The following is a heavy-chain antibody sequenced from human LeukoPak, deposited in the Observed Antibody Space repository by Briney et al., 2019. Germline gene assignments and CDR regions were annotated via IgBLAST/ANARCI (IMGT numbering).Heavy chain of an antibody. J-gene: IGHJ4*02. CDR3: ARDRDTAMVTLGGTFDY. Sequence: ASVTVSFKASVYTFTIYYMHWVRQAPGQGLEWMGIINPSGGSTSYAQKFQGRVTMTRDTSTSTVYMELSSLRSEDTAVYYCARDRDTAMVTLGGTFDYWGQGTLVTVSS. CDR2: INPSGGST. V-gene: IGHV1-46*01. CDR1: VYTFTIYY. D-gene: IGHD5-18*01.